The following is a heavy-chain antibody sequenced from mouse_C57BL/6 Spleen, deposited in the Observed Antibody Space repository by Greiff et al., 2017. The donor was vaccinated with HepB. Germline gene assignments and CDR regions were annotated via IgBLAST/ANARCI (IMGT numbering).Heavy chain of an antibody. J-gene: IGHJ4*01. CDR3: ARESGTIYAMDY. Sequence: EVKVEESGPGLVKPSQSLSLTCSVTGYSITSGYYWNWIRQFPGNKLEWMGYISYDGSNNYNLSLKNRISITRDTSKNQFFLKLNSVTTEDTATYYCARESGTIYAMDYWGQGTSVTVSS. CDR1: GYSITSGYY. CDR2: ISYDGSN. V-gene: IGHV3-6*01. D-gene: IGHD4-1*01.